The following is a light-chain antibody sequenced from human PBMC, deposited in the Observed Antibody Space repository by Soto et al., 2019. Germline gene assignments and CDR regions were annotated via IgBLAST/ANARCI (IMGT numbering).Light chain of an antibody. V-gene: IGKV1-39*01. CDR3: QQGFATPFT. CDR1: QSIRSY. CDR2: TAS. Sequence: DIQMTQSPSSLSASVGDRVSITCRASQSIRSYLNWYQQKPGEAPNLLIYTASNLQTAVPSRFSGSGSGTDFTLTISSLQPEDIATYYCQQGFATPFTFVQGTRLEIK. J-gene: IGKJ5*01.